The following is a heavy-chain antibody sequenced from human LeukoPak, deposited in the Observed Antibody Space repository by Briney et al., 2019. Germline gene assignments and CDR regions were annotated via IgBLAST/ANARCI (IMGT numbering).Heavy chain of an antibody. J-gene: IGHJ4*02. D-gene: IGHD6-19*01. V-gene: IGHV1-69*01. CDR1: GGTFISYA. CDR3: ARIAVAWYEGDY. Sequence: WASVKVSCKASGGTFISYAISWVRQAPGQGLEWMGGIIPIFGTANYAQKFQGRVTITADESTSTAYMELSSLRSEDTAVYYCARIAVAWYEGDYWGQGTLVTVSS. CDR2: IIPIFGTA.